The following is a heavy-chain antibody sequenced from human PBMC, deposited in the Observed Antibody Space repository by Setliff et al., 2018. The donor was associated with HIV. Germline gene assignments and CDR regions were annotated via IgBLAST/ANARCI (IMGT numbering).Heavy chain of an antibody. Sequence: ESLKISCKASGSSFTSYWIGWVRQMPGKGLEWMGIINPGDSDIRYSPSFRCQVTISVDKSINTAYLQWSSLKASDTAMYYCASSITVAGGRSFYYYAMDVWGQGTTVTVSS. D-gene: IGHD1-20*01. CDR1: GSSFTSYW. CDR3: ASSITVAGGRSFYYYAMDV. J-gene: IGHJ6*02. CDR2: INPGDSDI. V-gene: IGHV5-51*01.